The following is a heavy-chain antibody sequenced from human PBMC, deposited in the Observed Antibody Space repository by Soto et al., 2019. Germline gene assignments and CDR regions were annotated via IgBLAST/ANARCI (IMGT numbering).Heavy chain of an antibody. D-gene: IGHD6-13*01. V-gene: IGHV4-59*01. CDR1: GGSISSNY. Sequence: SETLSLTCTVSGGSISSNYWTWIRQPPGKGLEWIGYVYNSESTNYNPSLKSRVTISEDTSKSQFSLKVNSMTAADTAVYYCARYRREAVAGYTLDNWGQGILVTVSS. CDR2: VYNSEST. J-gene: IGHJ4*02. CDR3: ARYRREAVAGYTLDN.